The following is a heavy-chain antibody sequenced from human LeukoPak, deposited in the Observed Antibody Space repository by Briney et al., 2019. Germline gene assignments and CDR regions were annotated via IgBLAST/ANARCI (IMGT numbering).Heavy chain of an antibody. V-gene: IGHV3-15*01. J-gene: IGHJ4*02. Sequence: GGSLRLSCAASGLTFKNAWMSWVRQGPGKGLEWVGRIKSKTDGGTADHATPVEGRFTISRDDSKNTLHLQMNSLKTEDTAVYYCTTERGYSGYDNWGQGTLVTVSS. D-gene: IGHD5-12*01. CDR3: TTERGYSGYDN. CDR2: IKSKTDGGTA. CDR1: GLTFKNAW.